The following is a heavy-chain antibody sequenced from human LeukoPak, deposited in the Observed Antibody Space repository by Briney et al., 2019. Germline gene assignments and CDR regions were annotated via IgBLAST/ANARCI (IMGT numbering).Heavy chain of an antibody. D-gene: IGHD3-22*01. CDR2: ISSSNSYI. CDR1: GFTFSSYS. CDR3: AREGARDSSGYYGDAFDI. V-gene: IGHV3-21*04. J-gene: IGHJ3*02. Sequence: GGSLRLSCAASGFTFSSYSMNWVRQAPGKGLEWVSSISSSNSYIYYADSVKGRFTISRDNAKNSLYLQMNSLRAEGTALYYCAREGARDSSGYYGDAFDIWGQGTMVTVSS.